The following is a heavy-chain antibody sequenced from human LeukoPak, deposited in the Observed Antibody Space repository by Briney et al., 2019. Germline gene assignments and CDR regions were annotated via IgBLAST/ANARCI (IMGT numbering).Heavy chain of an antibody. D-gene: IGHD3-10*01. J-gene: IGHJ4*02. CDR1: GYTFTSYW. Sequence: GESLKISCKGSGYTFTSYWIGWVRQMPGKGLEWMGIIYPGDSDTTYSPSFQGQVTMSVDKSISTAYLQWSSLKASDTAMYYCARPNYGSADYWGQGTLLTVSS. V-gene: IGHV5-51*01. CDR2: IYPGDSDT. CDR3: ARPNYGSADY.